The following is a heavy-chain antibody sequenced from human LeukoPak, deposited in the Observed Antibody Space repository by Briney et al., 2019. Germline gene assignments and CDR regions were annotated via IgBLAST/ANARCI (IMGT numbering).Heavy chain of an antibody. CDR2: IYYSGST. V-gene: IGHV4-59*01. CDR1: GGSISSYY. CDR3: ARGSRDYYGSGAYYFDY. Sequence: SETLSLTCTVSGGSISSYYWSWIRQPPGKGLEWIGYIYYSGSTNYNPSLKSRVTISVDTSKNQFSLKLSSVTAADTAVYHCARGSRDYYGSGAYYFDYWGQGTLVTVSS. D-gene: IGHD3-10*01. J-gene: IGHJ4*02.